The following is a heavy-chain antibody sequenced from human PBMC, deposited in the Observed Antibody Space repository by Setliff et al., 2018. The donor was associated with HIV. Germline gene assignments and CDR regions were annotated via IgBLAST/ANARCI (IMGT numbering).Heavy chain of an antibody. CDR1: GGSISSGGYY. J-gene: IGHJ2*01. Sequence: ASETLSLTCTVSGGSISSGGYYWSWIRQHPGKGLEWIGYIYYSGSTYYNPSLKSRVTISVDTSKNQFSLKLSSVTAADTAMYYCARWDDSSGSYFGAGSPWYFDLWGRGTLVTVS. D-gene: IGHD3-10*01. CDR2: IYYSGST. V-gene: IGHV4-31*02. CDR3: ARWDDSSGSYFGAGSPWYFDL.